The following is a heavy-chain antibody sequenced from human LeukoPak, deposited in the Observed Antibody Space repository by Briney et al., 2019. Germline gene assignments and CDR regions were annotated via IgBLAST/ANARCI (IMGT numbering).Heavy chain of an antibody. Sequence: ASVTVSCKASGYTFTSYDINWVRQAPGQGREWMGWMNPNSGNTGYAQKFQGRVTMTRNTSLSTAYMELSSLRSEDTAVYYCARGLRRITMIVVVTYYMDVWGKGTTVTVSS. J-gene: IGHJ6*03. CDR2: MNPNSGNT. CDR3: ARGLRRITMIVVVTYYMDV. CDR1: GYTFTSYD. V-gene: IGHV1-8*01. D-gene: IGHD3-22*01.